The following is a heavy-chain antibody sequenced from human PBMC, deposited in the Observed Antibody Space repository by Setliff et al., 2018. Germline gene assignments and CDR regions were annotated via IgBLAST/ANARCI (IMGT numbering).Heavy chain of an antibody. D-gene: IGHD3-3*01. Sequence: GGSLRLSCAASGFTFSSYEMNWVRQAPGKGLGWVSSISGSGSSILYADSVKGRFTISRDNAKNSLYLQMNSLRAEDTAVYYCARLYRPESRYYFVDYWGQGTLVTVSS. J-gene: IGHJ4*02. CDR1: GFTFSSYE. CDR2: ISGSGSSI. V-gene: IGHV3-48*03. CDR3: ARLYRPESRYYFVDY.